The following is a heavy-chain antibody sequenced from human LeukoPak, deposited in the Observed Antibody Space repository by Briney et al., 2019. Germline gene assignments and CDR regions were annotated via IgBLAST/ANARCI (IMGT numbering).Heavy chain of an antibody. J-gene: IGHJ4*02. Sequence: SETLSLTCAVYGGSFSGYYWSWIRQPPGKGLEWIGEINHSGSTNYNPSLKSRVTISVDTSKNQFSLKLSSVTAADTAVYYCARRGQRLKYWGQGTLVTVSS. CDR1: GGSFSGYY. D-gene: IGHD6-25*01. V-gene: IGHV4-34*01. CDR2: INHSGST. CDR3: ARRGQRLKY.